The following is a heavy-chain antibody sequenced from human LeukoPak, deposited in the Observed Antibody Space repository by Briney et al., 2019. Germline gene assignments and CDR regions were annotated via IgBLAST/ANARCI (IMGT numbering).Heavy chain of an antibody. J-gene: IGHJ4*02. CDR2: IYYSGST. V-gene: IGHV4-59*01. D-gene: IGHD4-11*01. Sequence: SETLSLTCTVSGDSISSYYWSWIRQPPGKGLEWIGDIYYSGSTNYNPSLKSRVTISVDTSKNQFSLKLSSVTAADTAVYYCASDDYSNVLGYWGQGTLVTVSS. CDR1: GDSISSYY. CDR3: ASDDYSNVLGY.